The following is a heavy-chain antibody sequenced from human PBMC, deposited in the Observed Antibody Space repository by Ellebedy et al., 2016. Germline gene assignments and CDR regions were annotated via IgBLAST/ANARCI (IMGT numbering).Heavy chain of an antibody. CDR2: IYYSGST. J-gene: IGHJ5*02. Sequence: SETLSLXXTVSGCSLSSSSNYWGRIRQPPGKGLEWIGSIYYSGSTYYNPSLKSRVTISVDTSKNQFSLKLSSVTAADTAVYYCARHERWLPRSPPDHWGQGTLVTVSS. V-gene: IGHV4-39*01. CDR3: ARHERWLPRSPPDH. D-gene: IGHD5-24*01. CDR1: GCSLSSSSNY.